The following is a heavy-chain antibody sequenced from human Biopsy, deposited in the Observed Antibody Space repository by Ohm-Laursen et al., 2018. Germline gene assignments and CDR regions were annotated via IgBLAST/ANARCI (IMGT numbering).Heavy chain of an antibody. Sequence: SLRLSCTASGFTFDDYGMHWVRQPPGKGLEWVSGIRRNSAIIDYADSVRGRFTISRDNARRFLFLQMDNLKSEDTAFYYCARDRGGARYGMDVWGRGTTVTVSS. J-gene: IGHJ6*02. V-gene: IGHV3-9*01. CDR3: ARDRGGARYGMDV. CDR2: IRRNSAII. CDR1: GFTFDDYG. D-gene: IGHD1-26*01.